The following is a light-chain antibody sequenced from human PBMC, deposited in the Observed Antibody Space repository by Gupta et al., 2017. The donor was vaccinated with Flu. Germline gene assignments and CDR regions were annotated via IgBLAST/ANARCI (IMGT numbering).Light chain of an antibody. CDR1: QSISSW. CDR2: KAS. V-gene: IGKV1-5*03. Sequence: PSTLSASVGDRVTITCRASQSISSWLAWYQQKPGKAPKLLIYKASTVENGVPSRFSGSGSGTEFTLTISSLQPDDFATYYCQQYNSYSWTFGQGTKVEIK. CDR3: QQYNSYSWT. J-gene: IGKJ1*01.